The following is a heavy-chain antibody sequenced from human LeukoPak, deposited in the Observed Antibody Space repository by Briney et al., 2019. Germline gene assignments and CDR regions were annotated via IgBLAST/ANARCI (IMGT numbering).Heavy chain of an antibody. CDR1: GFTVSNSY. V-gene: IGHV3-53*01. D-gene: IGHD6-19*01. CDR2: IFSGGST. Sequence: GGSLRLSCAASGFTVSNSYMSWVRQPPGKGLEWVSVIFSGGSTNYADSVKGRFTISRDNAKNSLYLQMNSLRAEDTAVYYCARDGYIAVAGRSDYWGQGTLVTVSS. J-gene: IGHJ4*02. CDR3: ARDGYIAVAGRSDY.